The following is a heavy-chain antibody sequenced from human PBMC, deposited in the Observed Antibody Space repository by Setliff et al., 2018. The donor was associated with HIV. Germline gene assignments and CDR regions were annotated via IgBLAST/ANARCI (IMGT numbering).Heavy chain of an antibody. CDR1: GGSFSDYS. D-gene: IGHD3-16*02. V-gene: IGHV4-34*01. J-gene: IGHJ6*03. Sequence: SETLSLTCAVYGGSFSDYSWNWIRQPPGKELEWMGEINHSGGTNYNPSLKSRVTISIDTSKNQFSLKVSSVTAADTALYYCARGLPGTYRYSYYYYYMDVWDKGTTVTVSS. CDR3: ARGLPGTYRYSYYYYYMDV. CDR2: INHSGGT.